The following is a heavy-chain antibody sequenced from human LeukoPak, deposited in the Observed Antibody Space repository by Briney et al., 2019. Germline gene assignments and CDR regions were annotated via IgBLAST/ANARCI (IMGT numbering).Heavy chain of an antibody. V-gene: IGHV3-21*01. CDR2: ISYSGKYI. CDR3: VRSHDVAVAPFDN. Sequence: GGSLRLSCASSGFTFNNHSMNWVRQGPGKRLEWVSSISYSGKYIYYADSVRGRFTISRDNAKNSLHLQMSSLRVEDMAVYYCVRSHDVAVAPFDNWGQGTLVTVSS. D-gene: IGHD6-13*01. CDR1: GFTFNNHS. J-gene: IGHJ4*02.